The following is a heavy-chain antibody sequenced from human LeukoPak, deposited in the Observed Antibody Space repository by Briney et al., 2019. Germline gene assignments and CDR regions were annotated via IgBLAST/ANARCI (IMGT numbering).Heavy chain of an antibody. CDR3: ARGSIGPVGLWFGELPYYYYGMDV. Sequence: ASVKVSCKAPGYTFTSYGISWVRQAPGQGLEWMGWTSAYNGNTNYAQKLQGRVTMTTDTSTSTAYMELRSLRSDDTAVYYCARGSIGPVGLWFGELPYYYYGMDVWGQGTTVTVSS. D-gene: IGHD3-10*01. CDR1: GYTFTSYG. J-gene: IGHJ6*02. V-gene: IGHV1-18*01. CDR2: TSAYNGNT.